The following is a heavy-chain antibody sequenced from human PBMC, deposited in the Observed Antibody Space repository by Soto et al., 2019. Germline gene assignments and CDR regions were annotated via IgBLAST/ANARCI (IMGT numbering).Heavy chain of an antibody. Sequence: PGGSLRLSCAASGFTFSSYEMNWVRQAPGKGLEWVSYISSSGSTIYYADSVKGRFTISRDNAKNSLYLQMNSLRAEDTAVYYCARELYYDFWSGSTWDYYYGMDVCVQGTTVTVSS. J-gene: IGHJ6*01. V-gene: IGHV3-48*03. CDR2: ISSSGSTI. CDR1: GFTFSSYE. D-gene: IGHD3-3*01. CDR3: ARELYYDFWSGSTWDYYYGMDV.